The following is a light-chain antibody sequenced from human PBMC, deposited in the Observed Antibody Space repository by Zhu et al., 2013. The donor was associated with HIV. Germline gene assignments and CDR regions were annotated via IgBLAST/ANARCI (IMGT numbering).Light chain of an antibody. CDR1: SSDVGSYNL. Sequence: QSALTQPASVSGSPGQSITISCTGTSSDVGSYNLVSWYQQHPGKAPQLMIYEVTKRPSGVPDRFSGSKSGTSASLAISGLRSEDEADYYCATWDDSLSGQVFGGGTKLTVL. J-gene: IGLJ2*01. CDR2: EVT. CDR3: ATWDDSLSGQV. V-gene: IGLV2-14*02.